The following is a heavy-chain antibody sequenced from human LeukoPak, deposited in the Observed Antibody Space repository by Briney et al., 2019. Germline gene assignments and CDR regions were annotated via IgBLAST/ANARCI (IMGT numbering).Heavy chain of an antibody. Sequence: GGSLRLSCAASGFTFSSYEVSWVRQAPGKGLEWLSYSNSNGETTYYADSVKGRFTISRDNAKNSLYMQMNSLRAEDTVVYYRARQLGYSYGYAFDYWGQGTLVTVSS. V-gene: IGHV3-48*03. CDR2: SNSNGETT. D-gene: IGHD5-18*01. CDR1: GFTFSSYE. CDR3: ARQLGYSYGYAFDY. J-gene: IGHJ4*02.